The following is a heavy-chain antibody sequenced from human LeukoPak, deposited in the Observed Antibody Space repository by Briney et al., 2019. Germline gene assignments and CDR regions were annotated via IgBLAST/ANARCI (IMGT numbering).Heavy chain of an antibody. CDR3: ARAPSYRGGDCYLDY. CDR2: IYHSVST. Sequence: SETLSLTCAVSGGSISSGGYSWSWIRQPPGKGLEWIGYIYHSVSTYYNPSLKSRVTVSVDRSKNQFSLKLSSVTAADTAVYYCARAPSYRGGDCYLDYWGQGTLVTVSS. V-gene: IGHV4-30-2*01. D-gene: IGHD2-21*02. J-gene: IGHJ4*02. CDR1: GGSISSGGYS.